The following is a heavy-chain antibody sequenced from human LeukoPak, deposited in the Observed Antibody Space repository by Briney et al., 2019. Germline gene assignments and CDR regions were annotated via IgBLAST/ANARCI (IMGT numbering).Heavy chain of an antibody. D-gene: IGHD2-2*01. V-gene: IGHV4-34*01. Sequence: SETLSLTCAVYGGSFSGYYWSWIRQPPGKGLEWIGEINHSGSTNYNPSLKSRVTISVDTSKNQFSLKLSSVTAADTAVYYCARGRGYCSSTSCYIFDYWGQGTLVTVSS. CDR2: INHSGST. CDR3: ARGRGYCSSTSCYIFDY. J-gene: IGHJ4*02. CDR1: GGSFSGYY.